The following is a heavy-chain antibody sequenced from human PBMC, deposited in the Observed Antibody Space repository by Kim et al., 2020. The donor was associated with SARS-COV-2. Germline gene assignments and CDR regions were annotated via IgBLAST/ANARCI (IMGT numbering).Heavy chain of an antibody. V-gene: IGHV4-34*01. CDR1: GGSFSGYY. D-gene: IGHD3-22*01. Sequence: SETLSLTCAVYGGSFSGYYWSWIRQPPGKGLEWIGEINHSGSTNYNPSLKSRVTISVDTSKNQFSLKLSSVTAADTAVYYCARGSGYYFDYWGQGTLVTVSS. CDR2: INHSGST. CDR3: ARGSGYYFDY. J-gene: IGHJ4*02.